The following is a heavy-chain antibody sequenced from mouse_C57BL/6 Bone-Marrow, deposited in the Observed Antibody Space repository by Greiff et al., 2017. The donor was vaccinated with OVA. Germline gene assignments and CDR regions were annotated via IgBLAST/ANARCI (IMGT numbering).Heavy chain of an antibody. D-gene: IGHD1-1*01. Sequence: VKLQESGPGLVQPSQSLSITCTVSGFPLTSYGVHWVRQSPGKGLEWLGVIWRGGSTDYNAALMPRLSITKDNSKSQVFFKMNSLQADDTAIYYCAKNSYYYLFDYWGQGTTLTVSS. CDR2: IWRGGST. V-gene: IGHV2-5*01. J-gene: IGHJ2*01. CDR3: AKNSYYYLFDY. CDR1: GFPLTSYG.